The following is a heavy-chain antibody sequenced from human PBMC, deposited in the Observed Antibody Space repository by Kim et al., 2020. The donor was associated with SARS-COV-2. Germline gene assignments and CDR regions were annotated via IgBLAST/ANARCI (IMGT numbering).Heavy chain of an antibody. J-gene: IGHJ6*02. CDR3: AREVGTTDYGMDV. V-gene: IGHV3-21*01. CDR1: GFTFSSYS. D-gene: IGHD1-26*01. Sequence: GGSLRLSCAASGFTFSSYSMNWVRQAPGKGLVWVSSISSGSSYIYYADSVKGRFTISRDNAKNSLYLQMNSLRAEDTAVYYCAREVGTTDYGMDVWGQGTTVTVSS. CDR2: ISSGSSYI.